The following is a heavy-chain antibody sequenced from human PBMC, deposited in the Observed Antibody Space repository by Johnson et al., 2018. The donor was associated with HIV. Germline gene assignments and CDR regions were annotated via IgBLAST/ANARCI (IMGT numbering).Heavy chain of an antibody. CDR2: IYYDGTNK. CDR1: GFTFSSYA. J-gene: IGHJ3*02. CDR3: ARYLRWSYDAFDI. D-gene: IGHD5-24*01. V-gene: IGHV3-33*01. Sequence: QVQLVESGGGVVQPGRSLRLSCAASGFTFSSYAMHWVRQAPGKGLEWVAIIYYDGTNKYYVDSVKGRFTISRDNAKNSLYLQMNSLRAEDTAVYYCARYLRWSYDAFDIWGQGTMVTVSS.